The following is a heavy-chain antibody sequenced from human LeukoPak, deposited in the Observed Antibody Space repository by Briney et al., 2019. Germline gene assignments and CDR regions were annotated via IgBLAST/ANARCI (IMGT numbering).Heavy chain of an antibody. V-gene: IGHV3-30*02. CDR3: AKDRYGGKGVFDY. CDR1: GFTSSSYG. J-gene: IGHJ4*02. D-gene: IGHD4-23*01. Sequence: GGSLRLSCAASGFTSSSYGMHWVRQAPGKGLEWVAFIRYDGSNKYYADSVKGRFTISRDNSKNTLYLQMNSLRAEDTAVYYCAKDRYGGKGVFDYWGQGTLVTVSS. CDR2: IRYDGSNK.